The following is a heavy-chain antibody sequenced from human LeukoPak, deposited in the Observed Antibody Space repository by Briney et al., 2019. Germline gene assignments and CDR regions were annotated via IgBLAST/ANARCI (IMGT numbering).Heavy chain of an antibody. CDR1: GGSISRSRYY. D-gene: IGHD3-3*01. CDR2: TYYSGST. J-gene: IGHJ4*02. V-gene: IGHV4-39*01. CDR3: ARPRGDLWSGYDY. Sequence: SETLSLTCSVSGGSISRSRYYWTWIRQSPGRGLEWIGNTYYSGSTLYNPSLKSRVTISVDTSKNQFSLRLTSVTAADTAVYYCARPRGDLWSGYDYWGQGVLVTVSP.